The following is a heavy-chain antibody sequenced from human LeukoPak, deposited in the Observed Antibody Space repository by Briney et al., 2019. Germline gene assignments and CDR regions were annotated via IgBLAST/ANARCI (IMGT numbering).Heavy chain of an antibody. CDR2: IYYTGST. CDR3: ARQVVAVAGTGYFDY. J-gene: IGHJ4*02. Sequence: SETLSLTCTVSSGSIRDYYWSWIRQPPGKGLEWIGYIYYTGSTTSNPSLKSRVTISVDTSKNQFSLKLNSVTAAGTAVYFCARQVVAVAGTGYFDYWGQGTLVTVSS. D-gene: IGHD6-19*01. V-gene: IGHV4-59*08. CDR1: SGSIRDYY.